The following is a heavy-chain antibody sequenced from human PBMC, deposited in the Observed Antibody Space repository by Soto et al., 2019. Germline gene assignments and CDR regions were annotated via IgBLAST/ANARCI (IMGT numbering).Heavy chain of an antibody. CDR3: VRVSSGETFLIDY. V-gene: IGHV3-33*01. J-gene: IGHJ4*02. CDR2: IWYDGSNK. D-gene: IGHD3-10*01. CDR1: GFTFSSYG. Sequence: QVQLLESGGGVVQPGRSQRLSCAASGFTFSSYGMHWVRQAPGKGLEWVAVIWYDGSNKYYADSVKGRFTISRDNSKNTLYLQMNSLRAEDTAVYYCVRVSSGETFLIDYWGQGTLVTVSS.